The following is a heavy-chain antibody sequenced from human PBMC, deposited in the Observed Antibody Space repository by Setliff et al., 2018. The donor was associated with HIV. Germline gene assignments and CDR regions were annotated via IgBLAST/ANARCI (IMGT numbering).Heavy chain of an antibody. CDR1: GGSISSNNFY. D-gene: IGHD5-18*01. CDR2: IYYSGST. Sequence: PSETLSLTCTVTGGSISSNNFYWGWIRQPPGKGLEWIGSIYYSGSTYYNPSLKSRVTISVDTSKNQFSLKLSSVTAADTAVYYCARRQQLWLLYAFDIWGQGTMVTVSS. J-gene: IGHJ3*02. V-gene: IGHV4-39*01. CDR3: ARRQQLWLLYAFDI.